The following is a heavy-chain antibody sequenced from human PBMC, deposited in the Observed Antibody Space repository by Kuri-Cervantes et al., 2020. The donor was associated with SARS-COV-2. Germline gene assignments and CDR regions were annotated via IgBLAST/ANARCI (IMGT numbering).Heavy chain of an antibody. Sequence: SEILSFTSTVPCGSTSSSSYYWGWIRQPPGKGLEWIGRIYYSGSTYYNPTLKSRVTISVDTSKNQFTLTLSSVTAADTAVYYCAGTSRGWEGYNGIDPWGQGTLVTVSS. V-gene: IGHV4-39*01. D-gene: IGHD6-19*01. CDR1: CGSTSSSSYY. J-gene: IGHJ5*02. CDR3: AGTSRGWEGYNGIDP. CDR2: IYYSGST.